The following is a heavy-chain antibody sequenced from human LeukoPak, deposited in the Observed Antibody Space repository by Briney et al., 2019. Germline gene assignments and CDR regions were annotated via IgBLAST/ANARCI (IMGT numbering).Heavy chain of an antibody. V-gene: IGHV3-30*01. CDR1: GFTFSSYA. CDR2: ISKDGSDE. J-gene: IGHJ4*02. Sequence: PGGSLRPSCAASGFTFSSYAMYWVRQAPGKGLEWVALISKDGSDEDHADSVKGRFTISRDNSKDTLYLQMISLRIEDTAVYYCAREAYYGSGRSRQPSPVWGQGTLVTVSS. CDR3: AREAYYGSGRSRQPSPV. D-gene: IGHD3-10*01.